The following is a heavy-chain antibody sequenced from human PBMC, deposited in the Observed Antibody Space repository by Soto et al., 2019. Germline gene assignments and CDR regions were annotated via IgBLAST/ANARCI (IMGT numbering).Heavy chain of an antibody. Sequence: ASVKVSCKASGYTFTSYGISWVRQAPGQGLEWMGWISAYNGNTNYAQKLQGRVTMTTDTSMSTAYMELRSLRSDDTAVYYCARAERARYCSSTSCSTDYWGQGTLVTVSS. D-gene: IGHD2-2*01. CDR3: ARAERARYCSSTSCSTDY. J-gene: IGHJ4*02. CDR2: ISAYNGNT. V-gene: IGHV1-18*01. CDR1: GYTFTSYG.